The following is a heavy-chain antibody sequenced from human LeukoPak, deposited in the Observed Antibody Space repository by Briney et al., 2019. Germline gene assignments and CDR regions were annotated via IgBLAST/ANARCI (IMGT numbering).Heavy chain of an antibody. V-gene: IGHV3-48*03. Sequence: GGSLRLSCAASGFTFSSYEMNWVRQAPGKGLEWVSYISSSGSTIYYADSVKGRSTISRDNAKNSLYLQMNSLRAEDTAVYYCAREYAGFDPWGQGTLVTVSS. CDR3: AREYAGFDP. CDR1: GFTFSSYE. J-gene: IGHJ5*02. D-gene: IGHD2-2*01. CDR2: ISSSGSTI.